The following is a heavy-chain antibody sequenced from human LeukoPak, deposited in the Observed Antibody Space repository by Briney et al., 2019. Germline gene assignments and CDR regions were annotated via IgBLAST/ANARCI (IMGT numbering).Heavy chain of an antibody. CDR2: IKQDGSEK. V-gene: IGHV3-7*01. Sequence: PGGSLRLSCAASGFTFSSYWMSWVRQAPGKGLEWVANIKQDGSEKYYVDSVKGRFTISRDNAKNSLYLQMNSLRAEDTAVYYCARRDHSITMVRGVTYYYYNGMDVWGQGTTVTVSS. CDR3: ARRDHSITMVRGVTYYYYNGMDV. D-gene: IGHD3-10*01. CDR1: GFTFSSYW. J-gene: IGHJ6*02.